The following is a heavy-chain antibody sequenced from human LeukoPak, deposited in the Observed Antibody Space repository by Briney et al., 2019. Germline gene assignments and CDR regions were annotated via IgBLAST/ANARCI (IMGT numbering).Heavy chain of an antibody. CDR2: FDPEDGET. J-gene: IGHJ2*01. V-gene: IGHV1-24*01. D-gene: IGHD3-22*01. CDR3: ATVYYDSSGYSYWYFDL. CDR1: GYTLTELS. Sequence: ASVKVSCKVSGYTLTELSMHWVRQAPGKGLEWMGGFDPEDGETIYAQKFQGRVTMTEDTSTDTAYMELSSLRSEDTAVYYCATVYYDSSGYSYWYFDLWGRGTLVTVSS.